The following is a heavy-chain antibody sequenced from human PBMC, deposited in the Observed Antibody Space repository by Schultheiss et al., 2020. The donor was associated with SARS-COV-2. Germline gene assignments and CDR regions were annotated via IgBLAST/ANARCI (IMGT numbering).Heavy chain of an antibody. J-gene: IGHJ4*02. Sequence: GGSLRLSCAASGFNFNNYGMHWVRQAPGKGLEWVAIISYEGSKKYYVDSVKGRFTISKDNSRNTLYLQMNSLRAEDTAVYYCAKGWIPPARGQGTLVTVSS. CDR3: AKGWIPPA. D-gene: IGHD1-1*01. CDR2: ISYEGSKK. V-gene: IGHV3-30*18. CDR1: GFNFNNYG.